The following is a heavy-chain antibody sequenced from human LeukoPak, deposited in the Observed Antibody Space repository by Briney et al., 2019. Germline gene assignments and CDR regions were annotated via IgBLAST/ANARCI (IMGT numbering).Heavy chain of an antibody. J-gene: IGHJ4*02. Sequence: GGSLRLSCAASGFTFNSYAMSWVRQAPEKGLEWVATISGSGGGTFYAGSVKGRFTISRDDSKNTLYLQMNSLRAEDTAVYYCAKDLGRYRNNYFDYWGQGTLVTVPS. CDR3: AKDLGRYRNNYFDY. V-gene: IGHV3-23*01. CDR2: ISGSGGGT. D-gene: IGHD1-26*01. CDR1: GFTFNSYA.